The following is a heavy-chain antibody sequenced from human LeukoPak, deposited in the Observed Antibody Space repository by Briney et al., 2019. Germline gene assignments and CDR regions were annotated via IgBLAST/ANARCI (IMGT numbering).Heavy chain of an antibody. Sequence: GRSLRLSCAASGFTFSSYSMNWVRQAPGKGLEWVSSISSSSSYIHYADSVKGRFTISRDNAKNSLYLQTNSLRAEDTAVYYCAREASSSGWYGTHWYFDFWGRGTLVTVSS. CDR2: ISSSSSYI. V-gene: IGHV3-21*01. CDR1: GFTFSSYS. D-gene: IGHD6-19*01. CDR3: AREASSSGWYGTHWYFDF. J-gene: IGHJ2*01.